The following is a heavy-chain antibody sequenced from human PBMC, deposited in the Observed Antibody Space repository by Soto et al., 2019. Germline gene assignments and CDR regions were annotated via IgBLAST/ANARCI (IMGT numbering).Heavy chain of an antibody. CDR3: ARLSHRTGNYDY. CDR1: GGSISSYY. J-gene: IGHJ4*02. D-gene: IGHD1-1*01. CDR2: IYYSGST. V-gene: IGHV4-59*08. Sequence: SETLSLTCTVSGGSISSYYWSWIRQPPGKGLEWIGYIYYSGSTNYNPSLKSRVTISVDTSKNQFSLKLSSVTAADTAVYYCARLSHRTGNYDYWGQGTLVTVSS.